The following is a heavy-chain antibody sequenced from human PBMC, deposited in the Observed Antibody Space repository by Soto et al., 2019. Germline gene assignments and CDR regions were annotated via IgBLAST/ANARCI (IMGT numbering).Heavy chain of an antibody. Sequence: SEALSLTCAVYGGSFSGYGWSWIRQPPGKGLEWIGEINHSGSTNYNPSLKSRVTISVDTSKKQFSRKLSSVTAADTAVYYCARAPAGATTGFDYWGQGTLVTVS. V-gene: IGHV4-34*01. CDR3: ARAPAGATTGFDY. CDR1: GGSFSGYG. D-gene: IGHD1-26*01. CDR2: INHSGST. J-gene: IGHJ4*02.